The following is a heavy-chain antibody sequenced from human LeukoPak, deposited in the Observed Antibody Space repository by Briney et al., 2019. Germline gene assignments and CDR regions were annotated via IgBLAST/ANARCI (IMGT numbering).Heavy chain of an antibody. Sequence: PSETLSLTCAVYGGSFSGYYWSWIRQPPGKGLEWIGEINHSGSTNYNPSLKSRVTISVDTSKNQFSLKLSSVTAADTAVYYCAREGDYYDSSAPEYFQHWGQGTLVTVSS. J-gene: IGHJ1*01. D-gene: IGHD3-22*01. CDR1: GGSFSGYY. V-gene: IGHV4-34*01. CDR3: AREGDYYDSSAPEYFQH. CDR2: INHSGST.